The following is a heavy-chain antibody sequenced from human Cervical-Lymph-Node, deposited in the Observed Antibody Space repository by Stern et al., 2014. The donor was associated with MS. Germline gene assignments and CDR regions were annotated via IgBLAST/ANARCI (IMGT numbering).Heavy chain of an antibody. CDR1: GGSINSENW. Sequence: QVQLQESGPGLVKPSGTLSLTCGVSGGSINSENWWTWVRQSPEKGLEWVGEIYHSGSTNYHPSLNSRFIISLNKSKNQFSLNLSSVTAADTAVYYCVRGRGMDVWGQGTTVTVSS. J-gene: IGHJ6*02. CDR3: VRGRGMDV. CDR2: IYHSGST. V-gene: IGHV4-4*02.